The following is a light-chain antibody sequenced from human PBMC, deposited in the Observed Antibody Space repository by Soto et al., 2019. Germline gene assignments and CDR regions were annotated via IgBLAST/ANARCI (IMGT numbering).Light chain of an antibody. V-gene: IGKV1-5*01. CDR2: DAS. CDR3: QQYGSSPRT. Sequence: IQVTQSPSSLSASVGDRVTITCRAIQSISSWLAWYQQKPGKAPKLLIYDASSLESGVPSRFSGSGSGTDFTLTITTLEPEDFAVYYCQQYGSSPRTFGLGTKVDI. CDR1: QSISSW. J-gene: IGKJ1*01.